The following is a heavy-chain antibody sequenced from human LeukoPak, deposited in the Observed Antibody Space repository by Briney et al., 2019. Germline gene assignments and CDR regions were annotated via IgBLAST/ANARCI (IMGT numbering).Heavy chain of an antibody. CDR1: GGSFSGYY. D-gene: IGHD1-26*01. Sequence: SETLSLTCAVYGGSFSGYYWSWIRQPPGKGLEWIGEINHSGSTNYNPSLKSRVTISVDTSKNQFSLKLSSVTAADTAVYYCAGGGPLPSIVGAIDYWVQGTLVTVSS. V-gene: IGHV4-34*01. J-gene: IGHJ4*02. CDR3: AGGGPLPSIVGAIDY. CDR2: INHSGST.